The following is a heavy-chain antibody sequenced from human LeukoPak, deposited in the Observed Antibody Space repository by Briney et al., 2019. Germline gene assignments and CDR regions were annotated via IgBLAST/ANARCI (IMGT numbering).Heavy chain of an antibody. D-gene: IGHD5-18*01. J-gene: IGHJ3*02. CDR3: AKEVDTAMVTHGPGAFDI. V-gene: IGHV3-9*01. CDR1: GFTFDDHA. CDR2: ISWNSGSI. Sequence: GGSLRLSCAASGFTFDDHAMHWVRQAPGKGLEWVSGISWNSGSIGYADSVKGRFTISRDNAKNSLYLQMNSLRAEDTALYYCAKEVDTAMVTHGPGAFDIWGQGTMVTVSS.